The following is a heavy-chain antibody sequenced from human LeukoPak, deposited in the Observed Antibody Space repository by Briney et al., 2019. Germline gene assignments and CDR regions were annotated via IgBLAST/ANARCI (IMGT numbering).Heavy chain of an antibody. J-gene: IGHJ5*02. V-gene: IGHV4-59*01. CDR1: GGSISSYY. CDR3: ARGGNLLWFGLDNWFDP. CDR2: IYYSGST. Sequence: ASETLSLTCTVSGGSISSYYWSWIRQPPGKGLEWIGYIYYSGSTNYNPSLKSRVTISVDTSKNQFSLKLSSVTAADTAVYYCARGGNLLWFGLDNWFDPWGQGTLVTVSS. D-gene: IGHD3-10*01.